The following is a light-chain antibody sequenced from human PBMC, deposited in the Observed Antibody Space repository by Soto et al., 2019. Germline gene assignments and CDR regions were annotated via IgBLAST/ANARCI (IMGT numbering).Light chain of an antibody. CDR3: SSYTSSSTLMV. CDR2: DVS. CDR1: SSDVGGYNY. J-gene: IGLJ2*01. Sequence: QSVLTQPASVSGSPGQSITISCTGTSSDVGGYNYVSWYQQHPARAPKLMIYDVSDRPSGVSNRFSGSKSGNTASLTISGXXXXXXXXYYCSSYTSSSTLMVFGGGTKLTV. V-gene: IGLV2-14*01.